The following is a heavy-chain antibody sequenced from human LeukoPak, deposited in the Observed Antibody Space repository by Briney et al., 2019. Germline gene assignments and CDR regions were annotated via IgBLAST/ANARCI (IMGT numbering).Heavy chain of an antibody. Sequence: PSETLSLTCTVSGGSISSYYWSWIRQPPGKGLEWIGYIYYSGSTNYNPSLKSRVTISVDTSKNQFSLKLSSVTAADTAVYYCARSLDLAPDAFDIWGQGTMVTVSS. CDR2: IYYSGST. CDR3: ARSLDLAPDAFDI. J-gene: IGHJ3*02. CDR1: GGSISSYY. D-gene: IGHD5-12*01. V-gene: IGHV4-59*01.